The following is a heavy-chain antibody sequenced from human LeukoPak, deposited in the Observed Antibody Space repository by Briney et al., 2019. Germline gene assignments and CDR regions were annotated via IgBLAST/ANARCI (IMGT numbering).Heavy chain of an antibody. J-gene: IGHJ4*01. CDR2: ISGSGGST. V-gene: IGHV3-23*01. D-gene: IGHD4-17*01. CDR3: AKQEKTATTFISAWSDY. Sequence: GGSLRLSCAASGFTFSTYAMSWVRQAPGKGLEWVSAISGSGGSTYYAVSVKGRFTISRDNSKNTLYLQMNSLRAEDTAVYYCAKQEKTATTFISAWSDYWGHRTLVSVSS. CDR1: GFTFSTYA.